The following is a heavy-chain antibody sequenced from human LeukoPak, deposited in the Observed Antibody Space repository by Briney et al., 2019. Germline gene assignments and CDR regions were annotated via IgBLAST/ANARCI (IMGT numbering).Heavy chain of an antibody. D-gene: IGHD6-19*01. J-gene: IGHJ4*02. CDR3: ARGDSSGWYNLYYFDY. CDR1: GGSISSSSYY. CDR2: IYYSGST. V-gene: IGHV4-39*07. Sequence: SETLSLTCTVSGGSISSSSYYWGWIRQPPGKGLEWIGSIYYSGSTYYNPSLKSRVTISVDTSKNQFSLKLSSVTAADTAVYYCARGDSSGWYNLYYFDYWGQGTLVTVSS.